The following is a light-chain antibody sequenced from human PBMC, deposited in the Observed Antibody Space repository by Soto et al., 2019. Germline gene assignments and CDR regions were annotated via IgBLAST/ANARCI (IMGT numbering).Light chain of an antibody. V-gene: IGLV2-11*01. CDR2: DVT. J-gene: IGLJ2*01. CDR3: CSYAGRYDVL. CDR1: SSDIGLYNY. Sequence: QSALTQPRSVSGSPGQSVSISCTGTSSDIGLYNYVSWYQHHPGKAPKLILYDVTKRPSGIPDRFSGSKSGNTASLTISGLQAEDEADYFCCSYAGRYDVLLGGGTKRTV.